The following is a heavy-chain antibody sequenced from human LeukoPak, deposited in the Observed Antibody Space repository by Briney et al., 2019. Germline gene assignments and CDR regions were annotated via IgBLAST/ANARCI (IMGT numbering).Heavy chain of an antibody. CDR2: ISSSSTI. V-gene: IGHV3-48*01. J-gene: IGHJ4*02. D-gene: IGHD3-3*01. Sequence: GGSLRLSCAASGFTFSSYSMNWVRQAPGKGLEWVSYISSSSTIYYADSVKGRFTISRDNAKNSLYLQMNSLRAEDTAVYYCARANYDFWSGYLDYWGQGTLVTVSS. CDR1: GFTFSSYS. CDR3: ARANYDFWSGYLDY.